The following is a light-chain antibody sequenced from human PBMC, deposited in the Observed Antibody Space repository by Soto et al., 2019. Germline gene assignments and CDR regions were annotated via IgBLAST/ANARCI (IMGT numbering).Light chain of an antibody. J-gene: IGKJ2*01. CDR2: AAS. V-gene: IGKV1-39*01. CDR1: QSISSY. Sequence: DIQMTQSPSSLSASVGDRVTITCRASQSISSYLNWYQQKPGKAPKLLIYAASSLKSGVPSRFXGSCSGTDFSLTISTLQPEDFATYYCQQSYSTPPYSFGQGTKLEIK. CDR3: QQSYSTPPYS.